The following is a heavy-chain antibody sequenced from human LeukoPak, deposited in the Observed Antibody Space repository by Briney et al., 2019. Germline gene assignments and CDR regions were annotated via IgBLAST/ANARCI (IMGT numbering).Heavy chain of an antibody. V-gene: IGHV4-38-2*02. D-gene: IGHD3-22*01. Sequence: SETLSLTGTVSGYSISSGYYWGWIRQPPGRGLEWIGSIYHSGSTYYNPSLKSRVTISVDTSKNQFSLKLSSVTAADTAVYYCARVGPYYYDSSGNYWGQGTLVTVSS. CDR1: GYSISSGYY. J-gene: IGHJ4*02. CDR2: IYHSGST. CDR3: ARVGPYYYDSSGNY.